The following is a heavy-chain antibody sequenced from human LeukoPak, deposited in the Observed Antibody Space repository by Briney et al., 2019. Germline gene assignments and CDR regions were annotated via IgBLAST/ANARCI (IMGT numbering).Heavy chain of an antibody. Sequence: GRSLRLSCAGSGFTFDDYAMHWVRQPPGKGLEWVSGINWNSGSIGYADSVKGRFTISRDNAKNSLYLQMNSLRAEDTALYYCAKGGDVDILNSHGAFDTWGQGTMVTVSS. CDR3: AKGGDVDILNSHGAFDT. CDR2: INWNSGSI. D-gene: IGHD3-9*01. J-gene: IGHJ3*02. V-gene: IGHV3-9*01. CDR1: GFTFDDYA.